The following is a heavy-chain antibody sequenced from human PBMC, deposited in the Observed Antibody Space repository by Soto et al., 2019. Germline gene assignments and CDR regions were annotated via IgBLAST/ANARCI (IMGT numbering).Heavy chain of an antibody. CDR2: ISSSSSYI. CDR1: GFTFSSYS. CDR3: ARDSDNYYDSSGYYPRYYYYGMDV. D-gene: IGHD3-22*01. J-gene: IGHJ6*02. V-gene: IGHV3-21*01. Sequence: PGGSLRLSCAASGFTFSSYSMNWVRQAPGKGLEWVSSISSSSSYIYYADSVKGRFTISRDNAKNSLYLQMNSLGAEDTAVYYCARDSDNYYDSSGYYPRYYYYGMDVWGQGTTVTVSS.